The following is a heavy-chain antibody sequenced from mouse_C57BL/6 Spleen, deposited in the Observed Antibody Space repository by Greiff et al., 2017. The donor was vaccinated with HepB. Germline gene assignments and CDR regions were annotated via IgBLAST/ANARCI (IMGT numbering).Heavy chain of an antibody. Sequence: VKLHESGPELVKPGASVKISCKASGYAFSSSWMNWVKQRPGKGLEWIGRIYPGDGDTNYNGKFKGKATLTADKSSSTAYMQLSSLTSEDSAVYFCAREGNWSPFAYWGQGTLVTVSA. V-gene: IGHV1-82*01. J-gene: IGHJ3*01. D-gene: IGHD4-1*01. CDR1: GYAFSSSW. CDR2: IYPGDGDT. CDR3: AREGNWSPFAY.